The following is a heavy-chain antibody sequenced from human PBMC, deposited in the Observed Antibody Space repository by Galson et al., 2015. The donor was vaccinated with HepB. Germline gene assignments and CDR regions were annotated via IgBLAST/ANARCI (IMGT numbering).Heavy chain of an antibody. CDR2: TCYRSKWYN. CDR1: GDSVSSNSAA. J-gene: IGHJ6*02. V-gene: IGHV6-1*01. CDR3: ARDLYGSVAGWLYYGMDV. D-gene: IGHD6-19*01. Sequence: CAISGDSVSSNSAAWNWIRQSPSRGLEWLGRTCYRSKWYNDYAVSVKSRITINPDTSKNQFSLQLNSVTPEDRAVYYCARDLYGSVAGWLYYGMDVWGQGTTVTVSS.